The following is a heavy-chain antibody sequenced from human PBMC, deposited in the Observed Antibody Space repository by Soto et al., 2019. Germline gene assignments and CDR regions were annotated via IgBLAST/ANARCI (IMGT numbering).Heavy chain of an antibody. J-gene: IGHJ4*02. V-gene: IGHV3-15*07. CDR2: IKRIADAGAT. D-gene: IGHD3-22*01. CDR3: TTDAFQSDSSGYWYEGVY. Sequence: GGSLRLPCAASGFNFSKAWMNWVRQAPGRGLEWVGHIKRIADAGATDFAAPVRGRFTISRDDSKNTLYLQMNSLNIEDTAMYYCTTDAFQSDSSGYWYEGVYWGQGTLVTVSS. CDR1: GFNFSKAW.